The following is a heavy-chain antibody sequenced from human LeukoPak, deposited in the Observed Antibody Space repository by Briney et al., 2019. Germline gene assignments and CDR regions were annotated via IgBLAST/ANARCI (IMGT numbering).Heavy chain of an antibody. J-gene: IGHJ4*02. CDR3: ASTPRYFDWPAFDY. CDR2: ISGSGGST. V-gene: IGHV3-23*01. D-gene: IGHD3-9*01. CDR1: GFTFSSYA. Sequence: GGSLRLSCAASGFTFSSYAMSWVRQAPGKGLEWVSAISGSGGSTYYADSVKGRFTISRDNSKNTLYLQMNSLRAEDTAVYYCASTPRYFDWPAFDYWGQGTLVTVSS.